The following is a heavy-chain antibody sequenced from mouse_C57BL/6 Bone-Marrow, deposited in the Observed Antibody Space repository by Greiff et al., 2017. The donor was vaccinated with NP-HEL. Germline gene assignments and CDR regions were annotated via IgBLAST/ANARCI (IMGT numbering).Heavy chain of an antibody. CDR3: ARSGPVDFDY. Sequence: VQLQQPGAELVKPGASVKLSCKASGYTFTSYWMQWVKQRPGQGLEWIGEIDPSDSYTNYNQKFKGKATLTVDTSSSTAYMQLSSLTSEDSAVYYCARSGPVDFDYWGQGTTLTVSS. D-gene: IGHD3-1*01. CDR1: GYTFTSYW. CDR2: IDPSDSYT. V-gene: IGHV1-50*01. J-gene: IGHJ2*01.